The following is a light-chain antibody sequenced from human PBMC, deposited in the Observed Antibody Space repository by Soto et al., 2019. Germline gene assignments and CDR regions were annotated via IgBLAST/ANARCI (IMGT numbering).Light chain of an antibody. Sequence: QTVVTQEPSLTVSPGGTVTLTGASSTGAVTSDYYPNWFQQKPGQAPRALIYSTSNKYSWTPARFSGSLLGGKAALTLSGVQPEDEAEYYCLFYYDGAWVFGGGTKLTVL. J-gene: IGLJ3*02. V-gene: IGLV7-43*01. CDR1: TGAVTSDYY. CDR2: STS. CDR3: LFYYDGAWV.